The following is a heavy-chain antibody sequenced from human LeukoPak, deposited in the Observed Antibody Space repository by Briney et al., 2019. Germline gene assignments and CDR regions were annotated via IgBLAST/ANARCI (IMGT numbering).Heavy chain of an antibody. CDR3: ARGTSYGYDYYYGMDV. J-gene: IGHJ6*02. D-gene: IGHD2/OR15-2a*01. V-gene: IGHV1-69*13. Sequence: SVKVSCKASGGTFSRYAVSWVRQAPGQGLEWMGRIIPGSGTTNYAEEFQGRVTITADESMDTAYIELSSLRSGDTAVYYCARGTSYGYDYYYGMDVWGQGTTVTVSS. CDR1: GGTFSRYA. CDR2: IIPGSGTT.